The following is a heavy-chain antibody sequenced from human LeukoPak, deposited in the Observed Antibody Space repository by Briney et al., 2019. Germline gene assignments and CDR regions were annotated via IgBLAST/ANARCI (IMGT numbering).Heavy chain of an antibody. Sequence: GGSLRLSCAASGFTFSSYWMSWVRRAPGKGLEWVANIKQDGSEKYYVDSVKGRFTISRDNAKNSLYLQMNSLRAEDTAVYYCARAGNYDILTGYTAYDYYYYMDVWGKGTTVTVSS. CDR2: IKQDGSEK. J-gene: IGHJ6*03. D-gene: IGHD3-9*01. CDR3: ARAGNYDILTGYTAYDYYYYMDV. V-gene: IGHV3-7*01. CDR1: GFTFSSYW.